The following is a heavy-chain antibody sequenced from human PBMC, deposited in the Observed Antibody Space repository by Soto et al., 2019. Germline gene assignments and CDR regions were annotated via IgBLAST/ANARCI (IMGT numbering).Heavy chain of an antibody. V-gene: IGHV4-4*02. CDR1: GGSISSSNW. Sequence: QVQLQESGPGLVKPSGTLSLTCAVSGGSISSSNWWSWVRQPPGKGLEWIGEIYHSGSTNYNPSLKSRVTISVXXSXNXXHLKLSSVTAADTAVYYCARGIVVVVAAPERWFDPWGQGTLVTVSS. D-gene: IGHD2-15*01. CDR2: IYHSGST. CDR3: ARGIVVVVAAPERWFDP. J-gene: IGHJ5*02.